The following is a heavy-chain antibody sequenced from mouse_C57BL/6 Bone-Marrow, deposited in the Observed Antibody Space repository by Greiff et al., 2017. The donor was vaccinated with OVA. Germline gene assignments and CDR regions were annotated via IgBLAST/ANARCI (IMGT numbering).Heavy chain of an antibody. D-gene: IGHD2-5*01. CDR1: GYSITSGYY. Sequence: EVKLQESGPGLVKPSQSLSLTCSVTGYSITSGYYWNWIRQFPGNKLEWMGYISYDGSNNYNPSLKNRISITRDTSKNQFFLKLNSVTTEDTATYYCASPYYSNPAWFAYWGQGTLVTVSA. J-gene: IGHJ3*01. CDR2: ISYDGSN. CDR3: ASPYYSNPAWFAY. V-gene: IGHV3-6*01.